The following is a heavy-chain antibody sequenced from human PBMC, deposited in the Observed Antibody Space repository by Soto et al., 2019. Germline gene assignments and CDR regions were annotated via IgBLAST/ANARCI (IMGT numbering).Heavy chain of an antibody. Sequence: QVQLQESGPGLVKPSETLSLTCTVSGGSISSYYWSWIRQPPGKGLEWIGYIYYSGSTNYNPSLKSRVTISVDTSKNQFSLKLSSVSAADTAVYYCARGWGLVFDYWGQGPLVTVSS. CDR1: GGSISSYY. CDR2: IYYSGST. J-gene: IGHJ4*02. CDR3: ARGWGLVFDY. D-gene: IGHD2-21*02. V-gene: IGHV4-59*01.